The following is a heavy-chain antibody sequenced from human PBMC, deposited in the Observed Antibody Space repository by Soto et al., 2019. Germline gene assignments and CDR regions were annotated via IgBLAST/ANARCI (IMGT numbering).Heavy chain of an antibody. V-gene: IGHV2-5*02. J-gene: IGHJ3*02. CDR3: ARAYYAFWSGYQPSAFDI. CDR1: GFSLSTSGVG. D-gene: IGHD3-3*01. Sequence: QITLKESGPTLVKPTQTLTLTCTFSGFSLSTSGVGVGWIRQPPGKALEWLALIYWDDDKRYSPSLKSRLTITKDTSKNQVVLTMTNMDPVDTATYYCARAYYAFWSGYQPSAFDIWGQGTMVTVSS. CDR2: IYWDDDK.